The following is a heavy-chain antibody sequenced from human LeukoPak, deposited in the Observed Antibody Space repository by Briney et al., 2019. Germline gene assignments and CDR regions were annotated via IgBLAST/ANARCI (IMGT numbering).Heavy chain of an antibody. CDR1: GYTFTGHY. J-gene: IGHJ4*02. CDR3: ARVDYCTKGVCINFDL. V-gene: IGHV1-2*02. Sequence: ASLRVSCKASGYTFTGHYIHWIRQAPGQGLEWMGWINPNIGGTKYAKKSQGRVTVTRDTSTSTAYMELSGLRVDDTAAYYCARVDYCTKGVCINFDLWGQGTLVTVSS. CDR2: INPNIGGT. D-gene: IGHD2-8*01.